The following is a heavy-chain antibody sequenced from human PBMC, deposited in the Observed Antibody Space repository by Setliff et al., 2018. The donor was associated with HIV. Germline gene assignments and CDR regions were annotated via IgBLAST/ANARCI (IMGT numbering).Heavy chain of an antibody. D-gene: IGHD3-3*02. Sequence: PGGSLRLSCVASGFTFSSSCMDWFRQAPGKGLEWVSSISYGSTYIYQSDSVRGRFTISRDDAKKSLYLQMNSLRAEDTAVYYCARDHSITPPHWGQGTLVTVSS. J-gene: IGHJ4*02. CDR2: ISYGSTYI. CDR3: ARDHSITPPH. CDR1: GFTFSSSC. V-gene: IGHV3-21*04.